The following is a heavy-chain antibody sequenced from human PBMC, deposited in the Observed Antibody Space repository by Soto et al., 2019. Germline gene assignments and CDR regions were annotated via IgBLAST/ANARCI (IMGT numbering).Heavy chain of an antibody. V-gene: IGHV1-2*02. CDR2: INPNSGGT. CDR1: GYTFTGYY. CDR3: ARGGSRFGASYVWFDP. Sequence: ASVKVSFKASGYTFTGYYMHWLRQAPGQGLEWMGWINPNSGGTNYAQKFQGRVTMTRDTSISTAYMELSRLRSDDTAVYYCARGGSRFGASYVWFDPWGQGTLVTVSS. J-gene: IGHJ5*02. D-gene: IGHD3-16*01.